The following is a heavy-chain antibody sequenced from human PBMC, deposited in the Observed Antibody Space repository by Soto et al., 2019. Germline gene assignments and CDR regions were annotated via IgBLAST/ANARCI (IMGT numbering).Heavy chain of an antibody. V-gene: IGHV4-30-2*01. Sequence: QLQLQESGSGLVRPSQTLSLTCAVSGGPISSGGYSWNWIRQPPGKGLEWIGYIYHSGSTLYNPSRTTRATISVDKSKHQFSLKLSSVPAADTAVYYCARDQLEGNWFDPWGQGTLVTVSS. CDR1: GGPISSGGYS. CDR2: IYHSGST. CDR3: ARDQLEGNWFDP. J-gene: IGHJ5*02. D-gene: IGHD1-1*01.